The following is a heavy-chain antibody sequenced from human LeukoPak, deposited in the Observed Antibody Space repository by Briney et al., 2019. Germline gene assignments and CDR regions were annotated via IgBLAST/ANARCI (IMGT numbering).Heavy chain of an antibody. D-gene: IGHD1-7*01. CDR3: ARVGGTTTGNDY. CDR1: GGSISSSSYY. Sequence: SETLSLTCTVSGGSISSSSYYWGWIRQPPGKGLEWIGYIYYSGSTNYNPSLKSRVTISVDTSKNQFSLKLSSVTAADTAVYYCARVGGTTTGNDYWGQGTLVTVSS. V-gene: IGHV4-61*05. CDR2: IYYSGST. J-gene: IGHJ4*02.